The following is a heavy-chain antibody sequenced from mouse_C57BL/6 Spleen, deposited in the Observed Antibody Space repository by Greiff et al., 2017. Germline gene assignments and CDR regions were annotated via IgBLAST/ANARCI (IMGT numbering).Heavy chain of an antibody. J-gene: IGHJ3*01. D-gene: IGHD2-10*02. CDR3: ANLEFAY. CDR2: IYPGDGDT. CDR1: GYAFSSSW. Sequence: QVQLQQSGPELVKPGASVKISCKASGYAFSSSWMNWVKQRPGKGLEWIGRIYPGDGDTNYNGKFKGKATLTADNSSSTAYMQLSSLTSEDSAVYFCANLEFAYWGQGTLVTVSA. V-gene: IGHV1-82*01.